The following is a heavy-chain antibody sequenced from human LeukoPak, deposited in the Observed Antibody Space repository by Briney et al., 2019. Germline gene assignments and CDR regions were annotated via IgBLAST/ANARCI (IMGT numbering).Heavy chain of an antibody. V-gene: IGHV4-34*01. J-gene: IGHJ4*02. Sequence: PSETLSLTCAVSGGSFSGYYWTWIRQPPGKGLEWIGEINHSRSANYNPSLKSRATISLDTSKNQFSLKLSSVTAADTAVYYCARGQGTVTTHWGQGTLVTVSS. CDR2: INHSRSA. CDR1: GGSFSGYY. CDR3: ARGQGTVTTH. D-gene: IGHD4-17*01.